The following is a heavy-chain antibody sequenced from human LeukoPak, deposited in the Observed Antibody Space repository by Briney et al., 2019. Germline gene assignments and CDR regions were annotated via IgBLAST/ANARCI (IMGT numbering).Heavy chain of an antibody. CDR3: ANPLYKTFWRSNGY. J-gene: IGHJ4*02. Sequence: GGSLRLSCAASGFTFSNYAMSRVRQTPGKGLEWVSTITSSGASTYYRDSVKGRFTISRDNSKNRLYLQMNSLRAEDTAVYYCANPLYKTFWRSNGYWGQGTLVTVSS. CDR2: ITSSGAST. D-gene: IGHD3-3*01. CDR1: GFTFSNYA. V-gene: IGHV3-23*01.